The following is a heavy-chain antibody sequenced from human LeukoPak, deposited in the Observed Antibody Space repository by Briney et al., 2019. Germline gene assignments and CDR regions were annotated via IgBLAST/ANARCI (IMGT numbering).Heavy chain of an antibody. CDR2: INAGNGNT. J-gene: IGHJ1*01. CDR1: GYTFTSYA. D-gene: IGHD3-22*01. V-gene: IGHV1-3*03. Sequence: ASVKVSCKASGYTFTSYAMHWVRQAPGQRLEWMGWINAGNGNTKYSQEFQGRVTITRDTSASTAYMELSSLRSEDMAVYYCARGGADYYDSSGHYFEYFQHWGQGTLVTVSS. CDR3: ARGGADYYDSSGHYFEYFQH.